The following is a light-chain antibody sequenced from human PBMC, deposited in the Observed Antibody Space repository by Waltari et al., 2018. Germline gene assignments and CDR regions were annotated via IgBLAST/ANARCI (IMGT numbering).Light chain of an antibody. CDR1: SSHIGGNY. Sequence: QSVLSQPLSASGPPGQRVTISCSGSSSHIGGNYVYWYQQLPGTAPKLLIYKNNQRPSGVPDRFSGSKSGSSVSLAISGLRSEDEADYYCAAWDDSLSGWVFGGGTKVTVL. CDR3: AAWDDSLSGWV. J-gene: IGLJ3*02. V-gene: IGLV1-47*01. CDR2: KNN.